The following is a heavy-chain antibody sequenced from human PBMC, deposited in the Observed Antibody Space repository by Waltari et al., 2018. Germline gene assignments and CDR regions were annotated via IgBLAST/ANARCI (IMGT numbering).Heavy chain of an antibody. CDR1: GGSISSSSYY. CDR3: ARHGLYFGVASQYYFDY. D-gene: IGHD3-3*01. Sequence: QLQLQESGPGLVKPSETLSLTCTVSGGSISSSSYYWGWIRQPPGKGLEWIGSIYYSGITYYNPSLKGRLIISADTSKNQFSLTLSSVTAADTAVYYCARHGLYFGVASQYYFDYWGQGTLVTVSS. J-gene: IGHJ4*02. CDR2: IYYSGIT. V-gene: IGHV4-39*01.